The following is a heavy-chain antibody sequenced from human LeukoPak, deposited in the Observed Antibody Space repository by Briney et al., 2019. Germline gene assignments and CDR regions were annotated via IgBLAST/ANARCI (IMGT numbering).Heavy chain of an antibody. J-gene: IGHJ3*02. V-gene: IGHV1-69*06. CDR3: ARDPSWVGDYVWGSYRYRAFDI. CDR1: GGTFSSYA. CDR2: IIPISGTA. Sequence: GASVKVSCKASGGTFSSYAISWVRQAPGQGLEWMGGIIPISGTANYAQKFQGRVTITADKSTSTAYMELSSLRSEDTAVYYCARDPSWVGDYVWGSYRYRAFDIWGQGTMVTVSS. D-gene: IGHD3-16*02.